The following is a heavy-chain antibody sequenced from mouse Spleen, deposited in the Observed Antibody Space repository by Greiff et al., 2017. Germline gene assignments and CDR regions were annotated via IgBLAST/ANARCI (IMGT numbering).Heavy chain of an antibody. J-gene: IGHJ3*01. D-gene: IGHD4-1*01. CDR1: GFTFSDYG. CDR3: ARRTGTAWFAY. V-gene: IGHV5-17*01. Sequence: ESGGGLVKPGGSLKLSCAASGFTFSDYGMHWVRQAPEKGLVWVAYISSGSSTIYYADTVTGRFTISRDNAKNTLFLQMTSLRSEDTAMYYCARRTGTAWFAYWGQGTLVTVSA. CDR2: ISSGSSTI.